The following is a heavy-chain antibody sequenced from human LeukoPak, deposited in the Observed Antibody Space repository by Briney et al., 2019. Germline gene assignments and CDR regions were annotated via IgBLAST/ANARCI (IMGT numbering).Heavy chain of an antibody. J-gene: IGHJ5*02. CDR2: INHSGST. CDR3: AAYDILTGYNWFDP. D-gene: IGHD3-9*01. Sequence: SETLSLTCAVYGGSFSGYYWSWIRQPPGKGLEWIGEINHSGSTNYNPSLKSRVTISVDTSKNQFSLKLSSVTAADTAVYYCAAYDILTGYNWFDPWGQGTLVTVSS. CDR1: GGSFSGYY. V-gene: IGHV4-34*01.